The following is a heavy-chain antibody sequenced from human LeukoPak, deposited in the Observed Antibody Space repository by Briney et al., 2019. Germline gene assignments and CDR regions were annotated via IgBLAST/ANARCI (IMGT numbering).Heavy chain of an antibody. J-gene: IGHJ4*02. Sequence: SETLSLTCTVSGGSISSYYWSWIRQPPGKGLEWIGYIYYSGSTNYNPSLKSRVTISVDTSKNQFSLKLSSVTAEDTAVYYCASSEYSSSSPDYWGQGTLVTVSS. D-gene: IGHD6-6*01. CDR2: IYYSGST. CDR3: ASSEYSSSSPDY. V-gene: IGHV4-59*01. CDR1: GGSISSYY.